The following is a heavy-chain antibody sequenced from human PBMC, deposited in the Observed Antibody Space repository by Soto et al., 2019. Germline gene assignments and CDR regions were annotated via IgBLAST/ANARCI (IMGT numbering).Heavy chain of an antibody. CDR2: ISSSSSTI. CDR1: GFTFSSYG. V-gene: IGHV3-48*02. D-gene: IGHD4-17*01. CDR3: ARENDYGGNGAYYYYGMDV. Sequence: GGSLRLSCAASGFTFSSYGMNWVRQAPGKGLEWVSYISSSSSTIYYADSVKGRFTISRDNAKNSLYLQMNSLRDEDTAVYYCARENDYGGNGAYYYYGMDVWGQGTTVTVSS. J-gene: IGHJ6*02.